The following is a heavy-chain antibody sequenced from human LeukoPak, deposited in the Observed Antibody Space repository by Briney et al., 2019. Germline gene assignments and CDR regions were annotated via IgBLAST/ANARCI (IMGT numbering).Heavy chain of an antibody. Sequence: GGSLRLSCAASGFIFSCYALHWVRQAPGKGLEWLAVIANDGKDIKYADSVKGRFTISRDNSKSALYLQMNSLRVEDTAVYYCAKDQQAVSAAYYFDSWGQGTLVTVSS. J-gene: IGHJ4*02. D-gene: IGHD2-2*01. V-gene: IGHV3-30*18. CDR3: AKDQQAVSAAYYFDS. CDR2: IANDGKDI. CDR1: GFIFSCYA.